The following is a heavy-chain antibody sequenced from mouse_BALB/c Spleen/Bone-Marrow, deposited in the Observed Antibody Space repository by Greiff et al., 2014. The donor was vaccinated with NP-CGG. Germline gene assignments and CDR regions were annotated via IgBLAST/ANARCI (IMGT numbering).Heavy chain of an antibody. J-gene: IGHJ4*01. CDR1: GYTFTSYW. CDR2: IYPGNDDT. Sequence: QVQLQQPVAELARPGASVKLSCKVSGYTFTSYWMQWVKQRPGQGLEWIGAIYPGNDDTRYTQKFKGKATLTADKSSSTAYMQLSSLASEDSAVYYCAREGYYYGSSTYYAMDYWGQGNSVPVSS. D-gene: IGHD1-1*01. V-gene: IGHV1-87*01. CDR3: AREGYYYGSSTYYAMDY.